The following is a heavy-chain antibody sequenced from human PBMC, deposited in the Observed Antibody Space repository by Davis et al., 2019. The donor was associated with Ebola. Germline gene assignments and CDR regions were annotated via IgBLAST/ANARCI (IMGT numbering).Heavy chain of an antibody. J-gene: IGHJ5*02. Sequence: KVSCKGSGYSFTSYWISWVRQMPGKGLEWMGRIDPSDSYTNYSPSFQGHVTISADKSISTAYMELSRVRSDDTAVYYCAREIVVVPTREGWFDPWGQGTQVTVSS. CDR2: IDPSDSYT. D-gene: IGHD2-2*01. V-gene: IGHV5-10-1*01. CDR3: AREIVVVPTREGWFDP. CDR1: GYSFTSYW.